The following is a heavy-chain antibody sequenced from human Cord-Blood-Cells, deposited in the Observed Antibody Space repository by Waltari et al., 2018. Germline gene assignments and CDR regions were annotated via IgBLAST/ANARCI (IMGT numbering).Heavy chain of an antibody. CDR2: NKHSGST. V-gene: IGHV4-34*01. CDR3: ARGQRWGMGEVY. D-gene: IGHD3-16*01. CDR1: GGSFSGYS. J-gene: IGHJ4*02. Sequence: QVQLQQWGAGLLKPSETLSLTCAVSGGSFSGYSWSWIRQPPGTGLAWIGENKHSGSTNYNPSLKSRVTISVDTSKNQFSLKLSSVTAADTAVYYCARGQRWGMGEVYWGQGTLVTVSS.